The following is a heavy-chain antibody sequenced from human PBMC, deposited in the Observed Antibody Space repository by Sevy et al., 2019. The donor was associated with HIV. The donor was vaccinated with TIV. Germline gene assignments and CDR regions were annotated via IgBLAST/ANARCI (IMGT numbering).Heavy chain of an antibody. CDR2: ISAYNGNT. J-gene: IGHJ5*02. D-gene: IGHD2-2*01. Sequence: ASVKVSCKASGYTFTSYGISWVRQAPGQGLEWMGWISAYNGNTNYAQKLQGRVTMTTDTSTSTVYMELRSLRSDDTAVYYCARDTVVPAAIPWFDPWGQRTLVTVSS. CDR1: GYTFTSYG. V-gene: IGHV1-18*01. CDR3: ARDTVVPAAIPWFDP.